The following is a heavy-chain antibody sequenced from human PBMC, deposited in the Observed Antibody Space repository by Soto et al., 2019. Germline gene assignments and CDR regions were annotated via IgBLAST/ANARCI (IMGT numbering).Heavy chain of an antibody. CDR1: GGSFSGYY. CDR3: ARAKDIVVVVAATRNHYFDY. Sequence: SSETLSLTCAVYGGSFSGYYWSWIRQPPGKGLEWIGEINHSGSTNYNPSLKSRVTISVDTSKNQFSLKLSSVTAADTAVYYCARAKDIVVVVAATRNHYFDYWGQGTLVTVSS. D-gene: IGHD2-15*01. CDR2: INHSGST. V-gene: IGHV4-34*01. J-gene: IGHJ4*02.